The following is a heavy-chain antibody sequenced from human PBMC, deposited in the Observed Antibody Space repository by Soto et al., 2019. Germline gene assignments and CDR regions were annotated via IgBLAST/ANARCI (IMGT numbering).Heavy chain of an antibody. CDR1: GFTFSSYA. V-gene: IGHV3-23*01. CDR3: AKESSGWPLIDY. Sequence: QRLSCAASGFTFSSYAMSWVRQAPGKGLEWVSAISGSGGSTYYADSVKGRFTISRDNSKNTLYLQMNSLRAEDTAVYYCAKESSGWPLIDYWGQGTLVTVSS. J-gene: IGHJ4*02. CDR2: ISGSGGST. D-gene: IGHD6-19*01.